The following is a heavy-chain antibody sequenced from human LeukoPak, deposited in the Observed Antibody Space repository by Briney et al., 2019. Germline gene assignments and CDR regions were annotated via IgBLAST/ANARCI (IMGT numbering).Heavy chain of an antibody. CDR1: GFTFSSYA. CDR3: AKRYTLFFDY. J-gene: IGHJ4*02. D-gene: IGHD3-3*01. Sequence: QPGRSLRLSCAASGFTFSSYAMHWVRQAPGKGLEWVAVISYDGSNKYYADSVKGRFTISRDNSKNTLYLQMNSLRAEDTAVYYCAKRYTLFFDYWGQGTLVTVSS. CDR2: ISYDGSNK. V-gene: IGHV3-30*04.